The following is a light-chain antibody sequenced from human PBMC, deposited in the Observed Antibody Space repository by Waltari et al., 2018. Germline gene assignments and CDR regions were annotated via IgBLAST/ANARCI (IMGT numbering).Light chain of an antibody. J-gene: IGKJ2*01. Sequence: DIVMTQSPLSLPVTPGEPASISCRSSQSLLHRNGNTFFAWYLQNTGQSPQVLIYLGSHRASGVPDRFSGSDSGTDFTLKISRVEAEDVGVYYCMQGLQIPYTFGQGTKLEIK. CDR3: MQGLQIPYT. CDR2: LGS. V-gene: IGKV2-28*01. CDR1: QSLLHRNGNTF.